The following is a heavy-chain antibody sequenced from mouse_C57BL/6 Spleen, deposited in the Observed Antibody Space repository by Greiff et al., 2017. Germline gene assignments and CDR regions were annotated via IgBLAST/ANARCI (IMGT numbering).Heavy chain of an antibody. CDR1: GYTFTSYW. Sequence: QVQLQQSGAELVKPGASVKLSCKASGYTFTSYWMQWVKQRPGQGLEWIGEIDPSDSYTNYNQKFKGKATLTVDTSSSTAYMQLSSLTSEDSAVYYCARGNYRYYAMDYWGQGTSVTVSS. CDR2: IDPSDSYT. J-gene: IGHJ4*01. D-gene: IGHD2-1*01. CDR3: ARGNYRYYAMDY. V-gene: IGHV1-50*01.